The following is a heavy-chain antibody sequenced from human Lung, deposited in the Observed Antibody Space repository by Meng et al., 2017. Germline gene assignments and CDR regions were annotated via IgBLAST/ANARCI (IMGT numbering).Heavy chain of an antibody. CDR1: VGSFSGYQ. J-gene: IGHJ4*02. V-gene: IGHV4-34*01. CDR3: ARDQGGAGGY. D-gene: IGHD2-15*01. Sequence: QVQLQQWGAGELKPSETLSLTCAVYVGSFSGYQWNWIRQSPGKGLEWDGDITHRGRTNYNPSLKSRVTISVDTSKNQFSLKLSSVTAADTAVYYCARDQGGAGGYWGQGTLVTVSS. CDR2: ITHRGRT.